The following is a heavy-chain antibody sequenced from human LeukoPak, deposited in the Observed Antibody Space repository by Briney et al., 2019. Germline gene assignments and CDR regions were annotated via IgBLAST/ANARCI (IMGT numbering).Heavy chain of an antibody. J-gene: IGHJ4*02. CDR3: ARLEISTKYIDF. D-gene: IGHD6-6*01. Sequence: GESLKIPCKGSGYSFSSYWIGWVRQMPGKGLEWMGTIYPGDSDTSYSPSFRGQVTISADNSISTAYLHWSSLKASDTAIYYCARLEISTKYIDFWGQGTLLTVSS. CDR1: GYSFSSYW. V-gene: IGHV5-51*01. CDR2: IYPGDSDT.